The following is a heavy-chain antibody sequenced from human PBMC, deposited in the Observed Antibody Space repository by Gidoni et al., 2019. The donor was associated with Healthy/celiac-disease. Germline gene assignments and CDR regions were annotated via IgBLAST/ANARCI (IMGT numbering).Heavy chain of an antibody. CDR2: TSAYNGNT. Sequence: QVQLVQSGAEVKKPGASVKVSCKASGYTFTSYGISWVRQAPGPGLEWMGWTSAYNGNTNYAQKLQGRVTMTTDTSTSTAYMELRSLRSDDTAVYYCARGDYCSSTSCYYYYYYYGMDVWGQGTTVTVSS. CDR3: ARGDYCSSTSCYYYYYYYGMDV. J-gene: IGHJ6*02. D-gene: IGHD2-2*01. CDR1: GYTFTSYG. V-gene: IGHV1-18*01.